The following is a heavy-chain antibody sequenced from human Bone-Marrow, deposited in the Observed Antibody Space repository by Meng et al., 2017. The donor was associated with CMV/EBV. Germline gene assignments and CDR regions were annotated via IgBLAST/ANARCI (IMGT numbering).Heavy chain of an antibody. V-gene: IGHV1-18*01. CDR2: ISAYNGNT. Sequence: ASVKVSCKASGYTFTSYGISWVRQAPGQGLEWMGWISAYNGNTNYAQKLQGRVTMTTDTSTSTAYMELRSLRSDDTAVYYCARERCSSTSCYGIDAFDIWGQGTMATVSS. J-gene: IGHJ3*02. CDR3: ARERCSSTSCYGIDAFDI. D-gene: IGHD2-2*01. CDR1: GYTFTSYG.